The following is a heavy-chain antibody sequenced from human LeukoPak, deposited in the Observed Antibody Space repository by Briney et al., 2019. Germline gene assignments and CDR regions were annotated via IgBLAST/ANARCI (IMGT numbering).Heavy chain of an antibody. J-gene: IGHJ4*02. CDR1: GGSISSYY. D-gene: IGHD2-15*01. CDR2: IYYSGST. V-gene: IGHV4-59*01. Sequence: SETLSLTCTVSGGSISSYYWSWIRQPPGKGLEWIGYIYYSGSTNYNPSLKSRVTISVDTSKNQFSLKLSSVTAADTAAYYCARGKGYCSGGSCYDYWGQGTLVTVSS. CDR3: ARGKGYCSGGSCYDY.